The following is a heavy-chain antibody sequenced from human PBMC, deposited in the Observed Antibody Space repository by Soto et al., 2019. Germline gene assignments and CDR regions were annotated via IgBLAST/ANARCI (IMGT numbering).Heavy chain of an antibody. D-gene: IGHD3-22*01. Sequence: GASVKVSCKASGGTFSSYGINWVRQAPGQGLEWMGGIIPMFGTANYAQKFQGRVTISADESTSTAYMELSSLRFEDTAVYYCARAPLRDYYDSRGSLASDIWGQGTMVTVSS. CDR1: GGTFSSYG. V-gene: IGHV1-69*13. CDR2: IIPMFGTA. CDR3: ARAPLRDYYDSRGSLASDI. J-gene: IGHJ3*02.